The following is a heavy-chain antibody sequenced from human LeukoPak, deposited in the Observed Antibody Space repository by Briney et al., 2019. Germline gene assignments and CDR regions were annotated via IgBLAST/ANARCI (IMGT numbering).Heavy chain of an antibody. CDR3: ARHIKWIQLWSGVRTEEYYFDY. V-gene: IGHV4-31*11. CDR1: GGSISSGGYS. CDR2: IYYSGST. Sequence: KSSETLSLTCAVSGGSISSGGYSWSWIRQPPGKGLEWIGYIYYSGSTYYNPSLKSRVTISVDTSKNQFSLKLSSVTAADTAVYYCARHIKWIQLWSGVRTEEYYFDYWGQGTLVTVSS. J-gene: IGHJ4*02. D-gene: IGHD5-18*01.